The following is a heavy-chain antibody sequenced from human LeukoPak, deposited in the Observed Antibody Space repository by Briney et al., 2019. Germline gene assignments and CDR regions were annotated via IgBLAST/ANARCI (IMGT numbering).Heavy chain of an antibody. Sequence: TSSETLSLTCTVSGGSISSYYWSWIRQPAGKGLEWIGRIYTSGSTNYNPSLKSRVTMSVDTSKNQFSLKLSSVTAADTAVYYCAKDRDYDFWSGYYYWGQGTLVTVSS. CDR3: AKDRDYDFWSGYYY. D-gene: IGHD3-3*01. CDR1: GGSISSYY. V-gene: IGHV4-4*07. CDR2: IYTSGST. J-gene: IGHJ4*02.